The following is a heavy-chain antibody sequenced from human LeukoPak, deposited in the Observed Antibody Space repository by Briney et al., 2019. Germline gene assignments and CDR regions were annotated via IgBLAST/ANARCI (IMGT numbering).Heavy chain of an antibody. D-gene: IGHD3-22*01. CDR3: ARGNSYYDSSGYFPWESFQH. CDR1: GGSISSGSYY. J-gene: IGHJ1*01. V-gene: IGHV4-61*02. CDR2: IYTSGST. Sequence: SETLSLTCTVSGGSISSGSYYWSWIRQPAGKGLEWIGRIYTSGSTNYNPSLKSRVTISVDTSKNQFSLKLSSVTAADTALYYCARGNSYYDSSGYFPWESFQHWGQGTLVTVSS.